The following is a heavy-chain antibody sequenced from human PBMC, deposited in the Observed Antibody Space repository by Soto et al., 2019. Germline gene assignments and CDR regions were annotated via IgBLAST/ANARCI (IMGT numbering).Heavy chain of an antibody. CDR2: IYYSGST. CDR1: GGSISSYY. CDR3: AREDYYYDSSGYFYY. Sequence: SETLSLTCTVSGGSISSYYWSWIRQPPGKGLEWIGYIYYSGSTNYNPSLKSRVTISVDTSKNQFSLKLSSVTAADTAVYYCAREDYYYDSSGYFYYWGQGTLVTVSS. V-gene: IGHV4-59*01. J-gene: IGHJ4*02. D-gene: IGHD3-22*01.